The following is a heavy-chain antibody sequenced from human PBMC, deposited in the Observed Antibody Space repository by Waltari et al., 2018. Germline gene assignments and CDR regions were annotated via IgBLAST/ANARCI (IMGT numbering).Heavy chain of an antibody. Sequence: QVQLQQWGAGLLKPSETLSLTCPVYGGSVSGYDWSWILPPPGKGLEWIGEINHRGSTNYNPSLKSRVTISVDTSKNQFSLKLSSVTAADTAVYYCARGTYYYGSGSYYNWFDPWGQGTLVTVSS. J-gene: IGHJ5*02. V-gene: IGHV4-34*01. CDR2: INHRGST. CDR3: ARGTYYYGSGSYYNWFDP. D-gene: IGHD3-10*01. CDR1: GGSVSGYD.